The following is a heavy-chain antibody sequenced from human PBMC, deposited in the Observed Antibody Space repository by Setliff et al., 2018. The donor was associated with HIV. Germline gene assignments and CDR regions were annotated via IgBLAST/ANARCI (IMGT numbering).Heavy chain of an antibody. CDR3: VRGGSYGSSYWYFDL. J-gene: IGHJ2*01. CDR1: GGSISGGSYY. CDR2: IYTSGST. Sequence: LSLTCTVSGGSISGGSYYWGWIRQPAGKGLEWIGRIYTSGSTNYNPSLKSRVTISVDTSKNQFSLKLNSVTAADTAVYYCVRGGSYGSSYWYFDLWGRGTLVTVSS. V-gene: IGHV4-61*02. D-gene: IGHD5-18*01.